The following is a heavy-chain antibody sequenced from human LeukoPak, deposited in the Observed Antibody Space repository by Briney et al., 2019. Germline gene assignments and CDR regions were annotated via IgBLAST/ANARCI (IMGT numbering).Heavy chain of an antibody. CDR3: ARDSGWSIPRAFDI. CDR1: GYTFTGYH. D-gene: IGHD6-19*01. J-gene: IGHJ3*02. CDR2: INPNSGGT. Sequence: GASVKVSCKASGYTFTGYHMHWVRQAPGQGLEWMGWINPNSGGTNYAQKFQGRVTMTRDTSISTAYMELSSLRSEDTAVYYCARDSGWSIPRAFDIWGQGTMVTVSS. V-gene: IGHV1-2*02.